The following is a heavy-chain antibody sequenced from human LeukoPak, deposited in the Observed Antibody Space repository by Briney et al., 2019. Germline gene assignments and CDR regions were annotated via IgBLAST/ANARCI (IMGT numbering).Heavy chain of an antibody. V-gene: IGHV3-30*19. CDR2: ISYDGSDK. CDR3: ARGKPLFDI. CDR1: GFTFSSYG. Sequence: QPGGSLRLSCAASGFTFSSYGMHWVRQAPGKGLEWVAVISYDGSDKYYADSVKGRFTISRDNSKNTLYLQMNSLRAEDTAVYYCARGKPLFDIWGQGAMVTVPS. J-gene: IGHJ3*02.